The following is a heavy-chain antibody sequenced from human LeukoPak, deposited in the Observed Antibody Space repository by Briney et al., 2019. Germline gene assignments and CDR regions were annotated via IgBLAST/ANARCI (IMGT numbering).Heavy chain of an antibody. CDR2: IYHSGST. CDR3: ARKNSYGLHFDY. Sequence: PSETLSLTCTVSGYSISSGYYWSWIRQPPGKGLEWIGSIYHSGSTYYNPSLKSRVTISVDTSKNQFSLKLSSVTAADTAVYYCARKNSYGLHFDYWGQGTLVTVSS. J-gene: IGHJ4*02. V-gene: IGHV4-38-2*02. D-gene: IGHD5-18*01. CDR1: GYSISSGYY.